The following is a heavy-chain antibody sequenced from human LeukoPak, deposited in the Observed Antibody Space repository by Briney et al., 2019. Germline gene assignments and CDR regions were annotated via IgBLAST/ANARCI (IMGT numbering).Heavy chain of an antibody. CDR2: IYHSGST. V-gene: IGHV4-30-2*01. CDR1: GGSISSGGYS. D-gene: IGHD2-15*01. Sequence: SETLSLTCAVSGGSISSGGYSWSWIRQPPGKGLKWIGYIYHSGSTYYNPSLKSRVTISVDRSKNQFSLKLSSVTAADTAVYYCARGSRYCSGGSCYSSWFDPWGQGTLVTVSS. J-gene: IGHJ5*02. CDR3: ARGSRYCSGGSCYSSWFDP.